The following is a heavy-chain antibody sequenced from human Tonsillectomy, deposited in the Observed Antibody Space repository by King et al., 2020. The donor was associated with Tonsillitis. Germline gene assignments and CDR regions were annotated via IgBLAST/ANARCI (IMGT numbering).Heavy chain of an antibody. CDR2: MNPNSGNT. CDR1: GYIFTSYD. D-gene: IGHD2-2*01. J-gene: IGHJ5*02. Sequence: VQLVESGAEVKKPGASVKVSCKASGYIFTSYDINWVRQATGQGLEWMGWMNPNSGNTGYAQKFQGRVTMTRNTSITTAYMELSSLTSEDTAVYYCARHPGSTRPKKDWFDPWGQGTLVTVSS. V-gene: IGHV1-8*02. CDR3: ARHPGSTRPKKDWFDP.